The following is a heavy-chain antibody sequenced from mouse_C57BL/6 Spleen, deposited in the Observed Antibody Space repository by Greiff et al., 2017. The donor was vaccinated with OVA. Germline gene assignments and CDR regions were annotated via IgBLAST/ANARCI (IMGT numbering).Heavy chain of an antibody. V-gene: IGHV7-3*01. CDR1: GFTFTDYY. J-gene: IGHJ1*03. CDR3: APYSNYGYFDV. Sequence: DVMLVESGGGLVQPGGSLSLSCAASGFTFTDYYMSWVRQPPGKALEWLGFIRNKANGYTTEYSASVKGRFTISRDNSQSILYLQMNALRAEDSATYYCAPYSNYGYFDVWGTGTTVTVSS. CDR2: IRNKANGYTT.